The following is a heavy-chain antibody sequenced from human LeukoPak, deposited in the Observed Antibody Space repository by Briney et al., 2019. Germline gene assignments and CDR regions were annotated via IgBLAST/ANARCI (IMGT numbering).Heavy chain of an antibody. V-gene: IGHV1-2*02. CDR2: INPNSGGT. Sequence: ASVKVSCKASGYTFTGYYMHWVRQAPGQGLEWMGWINPNSGGTNYAQKFQGRVTMTEDTSTDTAYMELSSLRSEDTAVYYCATDGAYSSSSGFKYWGQGTLVTVSS. CDR3: ATDGAYSSSSGFKY. J-gene: IGHJ4*02. CDR1: GYTFTGYY. D-gene: IGHD6-6*01.